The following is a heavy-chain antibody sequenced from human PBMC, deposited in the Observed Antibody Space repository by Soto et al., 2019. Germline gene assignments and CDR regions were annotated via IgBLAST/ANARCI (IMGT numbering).Heavy chain of an antibody. Sequence: PSETLALTCTVSGGSISSYYWSWIRQPPGKGLEWIGYIYYSGSTNYNPSLKSRVTISVDTSKNQFSLKLSSVTAADTAVYHCARMSSPYAQESNFDYWGQGTLVTVSS. CDR3: ARMSSPYAQESNFDY. CDR1: GGSISSYY. V-gene: IGHV4-59*08. J-gene: IGHJ4*02. D-gene: IGHD4-17*01. CDR2: IYYSGST.